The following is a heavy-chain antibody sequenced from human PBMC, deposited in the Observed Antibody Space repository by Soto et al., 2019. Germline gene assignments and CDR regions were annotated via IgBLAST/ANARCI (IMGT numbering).Heavy chain of an antibody. Sequence: QVQLVESGGGVVQPGRSLRLSCAASGFTFNSYTMHWVRQAPGKGLEWVAAISVDGSKKYYPDSVKDRFTVSRDTSTNXLTVQMNSWRPGDKAVYYCASERRFGNGDKVGFDYWGQGTLVTVSS. D-gene: IGHD1-26*01. J-gene: IGHJ4*02. CDR3: ASERRFGNGDKVGFDY. CDR2: ISVDGSKK. V-gene: IGHV3-30-3*01. CDR1: GFTFNSYT.